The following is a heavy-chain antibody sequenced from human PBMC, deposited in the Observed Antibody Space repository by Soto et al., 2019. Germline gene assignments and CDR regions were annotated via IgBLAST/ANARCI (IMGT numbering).Heavy chain of an antibody. D-gene: IGHD5-18*01. V-gene: IGHV3-48*01. CDR3: ARDYRSYGPFDY. CDR1: GFTFSSYS. J-gene: IGHJ4*02. CDR2: ISSSSSTI. Sequence: EVQLVESGGGLVQPGGSLRLSCAASGFTFSSYSMNWVRQAPGKGLEWVSYISSSSSTIYYADSVKGRFTISRDNAKNSLDMQMNGLRAEDTAVYDCARDYRSYGPFDYWGQGTLVTVSS.